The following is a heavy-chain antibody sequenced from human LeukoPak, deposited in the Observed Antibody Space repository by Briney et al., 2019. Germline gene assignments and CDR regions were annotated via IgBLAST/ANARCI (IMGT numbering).Heavy chain of an antibody. CDR2: ISSSGSTI. Sequence: GGSLRFSCAASGFTFSSYEMNWVRQAPGKGLEWVSYISSSGSTIYYADSVKGRFTISRDNAKNTLFLQMNSLRAEDTAVYYCAREILAPGKTHDYWGQGTLVTVSS. CDR1: GFTFSSYE. V-gene: IGHV3-48*03. CDR3: AREILAPGKTHDY. J-gene: IGHJ4*02.